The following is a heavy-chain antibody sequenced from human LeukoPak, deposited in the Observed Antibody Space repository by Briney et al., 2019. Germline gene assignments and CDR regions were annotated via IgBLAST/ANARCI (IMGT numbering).Heavy chain of an antibody. CDR2: VSGDASQT. Sequence: PGGFLRLSCAASGFTFRSYAMSWVRQVPGEGLEWVATVSGDASQTYDSDSLKGRFTISRNNSKNTVYLRMSSLRAEDTAIYYCAKALDGRGHWYERGADYWGQGTLVAVSS. CDR1: GFTFRSYA. J-gene: IGHJ4*02. V-gene: IGHV3-23*01. CDR3: AKALDGRGHWYERGADY. D-gene: IGHD2-21*02.